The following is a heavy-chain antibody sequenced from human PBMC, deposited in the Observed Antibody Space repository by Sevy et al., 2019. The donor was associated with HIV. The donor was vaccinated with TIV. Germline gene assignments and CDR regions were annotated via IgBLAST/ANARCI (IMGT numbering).Heavy chain of an antibody. D-gene: IGHD1-7*01. J-gene: IGHJ4*02. V-gene: IGHV3-23*01. CDR2: ISGSGGST. CDR3: AKSGANYYYFDY. CDR1: GFSFGDYV. Sequence: GGSLRLSCTASGFSFGDYVLNWVRQAPGKGLEWVSTISGSGGSTYYADSVKGRFTISRDNSKNTLYLQMNSLKADDTAVYYCAKSGANYYYFDYWGQGTLVTVSS.